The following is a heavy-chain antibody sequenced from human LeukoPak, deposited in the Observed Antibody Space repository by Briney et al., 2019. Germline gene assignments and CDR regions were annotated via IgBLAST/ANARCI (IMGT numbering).Heavy chain of an antibody. CDR2: ISYDGGNK. D-gene: IGHD2-15*01. CDR3: ARDSCSGGSCYSHYYYYGMDV. Sequence: GGSLRLSCAASGFTFSSYAMHWVRQAPGKGLEWVAVISYDGGNKYYADSVKGRFTISRDNSKNTLYLQMNSLRAEDTAVYYCARDSCSGGSCYSHYYYYGMDVWGKGTTVTVSS. CDR1: GFTFSSYA. V-gene: IGHV3-30*04. J-gene: IGHJ6*04.